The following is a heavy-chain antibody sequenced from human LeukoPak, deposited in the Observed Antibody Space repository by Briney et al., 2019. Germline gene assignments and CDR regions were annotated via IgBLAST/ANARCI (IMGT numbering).Heavy chain of an antibody. Sequence: PGASLRLSCAASGFTFSSYAMSSVRQAPGKGLGWVSAISGNGGRTYYAASVTGRVTISRDNSKNTLNLQMNSLGAEDTDVYYCAKGRDYYGSGSYEFQHWGQGTLVTVSS. J-gene: IGHJ1*01. D-gene: IGHD3-10*01. CDR3: AKGRDYYGSGSYEFQH. V-gene: IGHV3-23*01. CDR2: ISGNGGRT. CDR1: GFTFSSYA.